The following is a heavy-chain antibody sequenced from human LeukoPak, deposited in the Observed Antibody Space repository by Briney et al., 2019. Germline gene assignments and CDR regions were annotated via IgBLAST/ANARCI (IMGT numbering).Heavy chain of an antibody. CDR2: IIPIFGTA. J-gene: IGHJ6*04. CDR1: GGTFSSYA. V-gene: IGHV1-69*06. Sequence: GSSVKVSCKASGGTFSSYAISGVRQAPGQGLEWMGGIIPIFGTANYAQKFQGRVTITADKSTSTAYMELSSLRSEDTAVYYCATSVHYHYCYYGMDVWGKGTTVTVSS. D-gene: IGHD1-26*01. CDR3: ATSVHYHYCYYGMDV.